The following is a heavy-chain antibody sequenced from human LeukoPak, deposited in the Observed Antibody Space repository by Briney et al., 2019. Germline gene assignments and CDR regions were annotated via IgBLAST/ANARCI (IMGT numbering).Heavy chain of an antibody. D-gene: IGHD2-15*01. CDR3: ARSEDYCSGGSCYAH. V-gene: IGHV3-21*06. J-gene: IGHJ4*02. CDR1: GFIFSTYS. CDR2: ITGGGNFI. Sequence: GGSLRLSCATSGFIFSTYSLNWVRQAPGKGLEWVSSITGGGNFIYYADSVKGRFTISRDNAKNSLFLQMNSLRAEDTAMYYCARSEDYCSGGSCYAHWGQGILVTVSS.